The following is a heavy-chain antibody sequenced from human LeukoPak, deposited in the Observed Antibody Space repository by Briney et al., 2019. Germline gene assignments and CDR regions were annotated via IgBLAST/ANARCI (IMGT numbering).Heavy chain of an antibody. CDR3: ARHPEPYNWNDASDAFDI. J-gene: IGHJ3*02. CDR2: INHSGST. Sequence: PSETLSLTCAVYGGSFSGYYWSWIRQPPGKGLEWIGEINHSGSTNYNPSLKSRVTISVDTSKNQFSLKLSSVTAADTAVYYWARHPEPYNWNDASDAFDIWGQGTMVTVSS. CDR1: GGSFSGYY. V-gene: IGHV4-34*01. D-gene: IGHD1-1*01.